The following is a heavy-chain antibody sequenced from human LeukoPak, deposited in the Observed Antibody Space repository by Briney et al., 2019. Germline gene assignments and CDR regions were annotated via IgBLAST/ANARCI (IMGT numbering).Heavy chain of an antibody. CDR1: GFTFDDYA. Sequence: PGGSLRLSCAASGFTFDDYAIYWVRQGPGKGLEWVSLISGDGGSIYYADSVKGRFTISRDNSKNTLYLQMNSLRAEDTAMYYCARDYCSSISCMDAWGQGTTVTVSS. CDR3: ARDYCSSISCMDA. J-gene: IGHJ6*02. CDR2: ISGDGGSI. V-gene: IGHV3-43*02. D-gene: IGHD2-2*01.